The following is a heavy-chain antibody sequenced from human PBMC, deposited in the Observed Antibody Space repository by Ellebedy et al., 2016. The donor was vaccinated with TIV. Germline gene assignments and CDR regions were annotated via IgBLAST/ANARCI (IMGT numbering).Heavy chain of an antibody. J-gene: IGHJ4*02. D-gene: IGHD2-15*01. CDR3: ARGVVGAGNGNEY. CDR2: ISSGGEVT. V-gene: IGHV3-23*01. Sequence: PGGSLRLSCAASGLTLSNYALSWLRQAPGKGLEWVSAISSGGEVTYYADSVKGRFTISRDNSKNTVFLQMNSLRAEDTAVYYCARGVVGAGNGNEYWGRGTLVTVSS. CDR1: GLTLSNYA.